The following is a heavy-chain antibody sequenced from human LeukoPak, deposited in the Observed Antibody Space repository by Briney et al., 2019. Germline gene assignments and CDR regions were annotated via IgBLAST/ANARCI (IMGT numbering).Heavy chain of an antibody. V-gene: IGHV1-69*13. CDR1: GGTFSSYA. CDR2: IIPIFGTA. J-gene: IGHJ6*03. CDR3: AQGGYQLLYKDYYYYYYMDV. D-gene: IGHD2-2*01. Sequence: SVKVSCKASGGTFSSYAISWVRQAPGQGLEWMGGIIPIFGTANYAQKFQGRVTITADESTSTAYMELSSLRSEDTAVYYRAQGGYQLLYKDYYYYYYMDVWGKGTTVTVSS.